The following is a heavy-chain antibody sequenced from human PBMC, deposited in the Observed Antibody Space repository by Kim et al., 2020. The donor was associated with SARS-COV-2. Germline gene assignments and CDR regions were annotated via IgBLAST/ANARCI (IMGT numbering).Heavy chain of an antibody. J-gene: IGHJ4*02. CDR3: ARETPRAGTNFDY. V-gene: IGHV3-74*01. D-gene: IGHD6-19*01. Sequence: PDSVKGQVTLSRDTAKNTLYLQMNSLRAEDTAVYYCARETPRAGTNFDYWGQGTLVTVSS.